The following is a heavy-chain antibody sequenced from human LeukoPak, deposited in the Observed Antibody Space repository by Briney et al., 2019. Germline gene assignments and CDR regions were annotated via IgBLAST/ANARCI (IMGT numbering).Heavy chain of an antibody. CDR3: AKDRCSNGIGCLYYYMDV. V-gene: IGHV3-30*02. D-gene: IGHD2-8*01. Sequence: GGSLRLSCAASGFTFSSYGMHWVRQAPGKGPEWVAYIQYDRSNQQYAGSVKGRFSISRDNSKNTLSLQMNSLRAEDTAVYYCAKDRCSNGIGCLYYYMDVWGKGTTVTISS. CDR2: IQYDRSNQ. CDR1: GFTFSSYG. J-gene: IGHJ6*03.